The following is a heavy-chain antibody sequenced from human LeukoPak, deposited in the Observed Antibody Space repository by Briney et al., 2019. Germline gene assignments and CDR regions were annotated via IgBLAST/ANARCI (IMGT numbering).Heavy chain of an antibody. CDR3: AREYSSSSGKALDY. V-gene: IGHV4-4*07. J-gene: IGHJ4*02. CDR1: SGSLGSYY. D-gene: IGHD6-6*01. Sequence: SETLSLTCTVSSGSLGSYYWNWLRQPAGKGLEWIGHIYTSGSTNYNPSLKSRVTMSVDTSKNQFSLKLNSVTAADTAFYYCAREYSSSSGKALDYWGQGTLVTVSS. CDR2: IYTSGST.